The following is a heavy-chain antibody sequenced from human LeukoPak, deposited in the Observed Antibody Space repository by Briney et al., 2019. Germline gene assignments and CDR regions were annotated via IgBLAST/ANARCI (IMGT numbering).Heavy chain of an antibody. V-gene: IGHV4-59*01. Sequence: SETLSLTCTVSGGSISSYYWSWIRQPPGKGLEWIGYIYYSGGTNYNPSLKSRVTISVDTSKNQFSLKLSSVTAADTAVYYCARDRVITMVRANYYYYGMDVWGQGTTVTVSS. CDR3: ARDRVITMVRANYYYYGMDV. CDR2: IYYSGGT. J-gene: IGHJ6*02. D-gene: IGHD3-10*01. CDR1: GGSISSYY.